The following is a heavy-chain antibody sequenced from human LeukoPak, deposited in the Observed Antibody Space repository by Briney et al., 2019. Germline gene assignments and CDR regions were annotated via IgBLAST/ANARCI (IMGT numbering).Heavy chain of an antibody. Sequence: PSETLSLTCTVSGGSISSYYWSWLRQPPGKGLEWVGYIYYSGSTNYNPSLKSRVTISVHTSKNQFSLKLSSVAAADTAVYYCARDYYGSGSYYTSWFDPWGQGTLVTVSS. J-gene: IGHJ5*02. CDR2: IYYSGST. V-gene: IGHV4-59*01. CDR1: GGSISSYY. D-gene: IGHD3-10*01. CDR3: ARDYYGSGSYYTSWFDP.